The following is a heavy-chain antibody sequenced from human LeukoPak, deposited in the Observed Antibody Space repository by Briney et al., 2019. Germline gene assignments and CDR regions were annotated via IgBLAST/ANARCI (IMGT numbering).Heavy chain of an antibody. CDR3: ARERKQLASYYYYGMDV. V-gene: IGHV3-66*01. CDR1: GFTVSSNY. Sequence: PGGSLRLSCAASGFTVSSNYMSWVRQAPGKGLEWVSVIYSGGSTYYADSVKGRFTISGDNSKNTLYLQMNSLRAEDTAVYYCARERKQLASYYYYGMDVWGQGTTVTVSS. J-gene: IGHJ6*02. CDR2: IYSGGST. D-gene: IGHD6-13*01.